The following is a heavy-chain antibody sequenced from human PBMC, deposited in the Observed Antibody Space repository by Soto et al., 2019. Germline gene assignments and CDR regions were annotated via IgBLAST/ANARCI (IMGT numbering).Heavy chain of an antibody. CDR2: IRSKAYGGTT. D-gene: IGHD3-9*01. CDR3: TRGWLAIARGYWFDP. Sequence: SLSLSFTASGFTFGDYAMSWFGQAPGKGLEWVGFIRSKAYGGTTEYAASVKGRFTISRDDSKSIAYLQMNSLKTEDTAVYYCTRGWLAIARGYWFDPWGQGTLVTVSS. V-gene: IGHV3-49*03. CDR1: GFTFGDYA. J-gene: IGHJ5*02.